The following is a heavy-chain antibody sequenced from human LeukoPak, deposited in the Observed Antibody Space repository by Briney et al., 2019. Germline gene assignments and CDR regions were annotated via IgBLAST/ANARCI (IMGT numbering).Heavy chain of an antibody. CDR1: GGSISSGDYY. CDR3: ACEDYYYYYGMDV. CDR2: IYYSGST. J-gene: IGHJ6*02. Sequence: SETLSLTRTVSGGSISSGDYYWSWIRQPPGKGLEWIGYIYYSGSTYYNPSLKSRVTISVDTSKNQFSLKLSSVTAADTAVYYCACEDYYYYYGMDVWGQGTTVTVSS. V-gene: IGHV4-30-4*01.